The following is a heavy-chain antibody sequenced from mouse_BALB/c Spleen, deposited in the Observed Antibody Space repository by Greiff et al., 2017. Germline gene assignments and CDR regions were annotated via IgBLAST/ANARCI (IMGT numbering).Heavy chain of an antibody. CDR2: IYPGDGDT. V-gene: IGHV1-87*01. CDR3: AREDYRYDLFDY. D-gene: IGHD2-14*01. CDR1: GYTFTSYW. Sequence: QVQLQQSGAELARPGASVKLSCKASGYTFTSYWMQWVKQRPGQGLEWIGAIYPGDGDTRYTQKFKGKATLTADKSSSTAYMQLSSLASEDSAVYYCAREDYRYDLFDYWGQGTTLTVSS. J-gene: IGHJ2*01.